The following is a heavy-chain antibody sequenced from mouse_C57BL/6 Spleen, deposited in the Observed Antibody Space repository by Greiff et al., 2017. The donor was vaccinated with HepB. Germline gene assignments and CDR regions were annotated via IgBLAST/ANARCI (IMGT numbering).Heavy chain of an antibody. CDR2: IYPGSGNT. CDR3: ARSRDGFFFDY. D-gene: IGHD1-1*01. CDR1: GYTFTDYY. J-gene: IGHJ2*01. V-gene: IGHV1-76*01. Sequence: VQLQQSGAELVRPGASVKLSCKASGYTFTDYYINWVKQRPGQGLEWIARIYPGSGNTYYNEKFKGKATLTAEKSSSTAYMQLSSLTSEDSAVYFCARSRDGFFFDYWGQGTTLTVSS.